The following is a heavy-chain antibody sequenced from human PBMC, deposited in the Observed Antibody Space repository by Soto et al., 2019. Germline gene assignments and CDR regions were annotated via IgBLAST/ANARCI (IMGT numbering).Heavy chain of an antibody. V-gene: IGHV3-30-3*01. CDR2: ISYDGSNK. D-gene: IGHD6-13*01. CDR3: ARNLSRCWYRGGGYYYYGMDV. Sequence: QVQLVESGGGVVQPGRSLRLSCAASGFTFSSYAMHWVRQAPGKGLEWVAVISYDGSNKYYADSVKGRFTISRDNSKNPLDLQMNRLRAGDTAVYYCARNLSRCWYRGGGYYYYGMDVWGQGTTVTVSS. CDR1: GFTFSSYA. J-gene: IGHJ6*02.